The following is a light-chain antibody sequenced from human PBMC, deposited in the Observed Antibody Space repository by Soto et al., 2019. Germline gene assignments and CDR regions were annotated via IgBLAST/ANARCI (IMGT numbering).Light chain of an antibody. Sequence: EIVMTQSPATLSVSPGERATLSCRASQSVRNYLAWFQQKPGQVPRLLIYGASTRAAGIPARFSGSGSGTEFTLTISSLQSEDSAVYFCQQHNDWPLTFGPGTKVDIK. CDR1: QSVRNY. CDR3: QQHNDWPLT. J-gene: IGKJ3*01. CDR2: GAS. V-gene: IGKV3D-15*01.